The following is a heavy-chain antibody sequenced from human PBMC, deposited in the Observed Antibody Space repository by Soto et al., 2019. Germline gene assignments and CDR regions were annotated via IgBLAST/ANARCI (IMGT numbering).Heavy chain of an antibody. Sequence: QVQLQESGPGLVKPSQTLSLTCTVSGGSISSCGYYWSWIRQHPGKGLEWIGYIYYSGSTYYNPSLKSRVTISLDKSKNQVSLKLSSVTAADTVVYYCAREPDTAMPYFDCLGQGTLVTVSS. CDR1: GGSISSCGYY. CDR2: IYYSGST. V-gene: IGHV4-31*03. CDR3: AREPDTAMPYFDC. D-gene: IGHD5-18*01. J-gene: IGHJ4*02.